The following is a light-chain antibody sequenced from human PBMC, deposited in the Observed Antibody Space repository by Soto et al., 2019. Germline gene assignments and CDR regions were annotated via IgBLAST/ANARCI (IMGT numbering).Light chain of an antibody. CDR1: QGISSY. J-gene: IGKJ4*01. Sequence: IQLTQSTSALSPSVGDRVAITCRASQGISSYLAWYQQKPGKAPKLLIYAASTLQSGVPSRFSGSGSGTDFTLTISSLQPEDCATYYCQQLNSYPLTFGGGTKVDIK. CDR3: QQLNSYPLT. CDR2: AAS. V-gene: IGKV1-9*01.